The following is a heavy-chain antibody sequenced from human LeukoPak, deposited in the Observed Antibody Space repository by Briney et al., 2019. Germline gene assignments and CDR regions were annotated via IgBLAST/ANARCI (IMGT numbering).Heavy chain of an antibody. V-gene: IGHV3-7*03. CDR2: TKPDGSAE. CDR1: GFTFRSYW. J-gene: IGHJ4*02. Sequence: GGSLRLSCAASGFTFRSYWMGWVRQAPGKGLEWVANTKPDGSAEYYADSVRGRFTTSRDNANNFLYLQMNSLRAEDTAVYYCAKTEAPAAIRAGSDYWGQGTLVTVSS. CDR3: AKTEAPAAIRAGSDY. D-gene: IGHD2-2*02.